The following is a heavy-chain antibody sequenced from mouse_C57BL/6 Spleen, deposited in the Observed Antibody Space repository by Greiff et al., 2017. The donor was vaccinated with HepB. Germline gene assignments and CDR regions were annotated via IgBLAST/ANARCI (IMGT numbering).Heavy chain of an antibody. V-gene: IGHV5-16*01. Sequence: EVMLVESEGGLVQPGSSMKLSCTASGFTFSDYYMAWVRQVPEKGLEWVANINYDGSSTYYLDSLKSRFIISRDNAKNILYLQISSLKSEDTAPYYCARDGYYYGSSHYFDYWGQGTTLTVSS. J-gene: IGHJ2*01. CDR1: GFTFSDYY. D-gene: IGHD1-1*01. CDR2: INYDGSST. CDR3: ARDGYYYGSSHYFDY.